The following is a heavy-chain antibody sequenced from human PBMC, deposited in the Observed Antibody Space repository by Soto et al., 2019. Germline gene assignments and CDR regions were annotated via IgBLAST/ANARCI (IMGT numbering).Heavy chain of an antibody. D-gene: IGHD3-16*02. V-gene: IGHV1-69*01. CDR3: ARDTTGTTYCDYVWGSYRPYYFDY. CDR2: IIPIFGTA. Sequence: QVQLVQSGAEVKKPGSSVKVSCKASGGTFSSYAISWVRQAPGQGLEWMGGIIPIFGTANYAQKFQGRVTITADESPSTDYMELSSLRSEDTAVYYCARDTTGTTYCDYVWGSYRPYYFDYWGQGTLVTVSS. J-gene: IGHJ4*02. CDR1: GGTFSSYA.